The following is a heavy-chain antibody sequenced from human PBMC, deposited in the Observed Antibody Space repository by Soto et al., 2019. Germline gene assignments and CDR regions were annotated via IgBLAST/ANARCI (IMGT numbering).Heavy chain of an antibody. Sequence: GSGPTLVNPTQTLTLTCTFSGFSLTSNDVGVGWIRQPPGKALEWLALIYWDDDKRYSPSLKSRLTITNDTSKNQVVLRMTNMDPVDTATYYCAHSRYSRSSFDYWGQGTLVTVSS. J-gene: IGHJ4*02. CDR1: GFSLTSNDVG. CDR2: IYWDDDK. D-gene: IGHD6-6*01. CDR3: AHSRYSRSSFDY. V-gene: IGHV2-5*02.